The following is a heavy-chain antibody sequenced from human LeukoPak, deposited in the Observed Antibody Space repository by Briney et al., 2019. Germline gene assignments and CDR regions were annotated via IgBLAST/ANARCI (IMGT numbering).Heavy chain of an antibody. V-gene: IGHV4-4*02. Sequence: SGTLSLTCGVSGGSISNTNWWTWVRQPPGKGLEWMGRVYSGGSTNYNPSLKSRVTMSVDTSKNQFSLKVRSVTAADTAVYYCAGENWNYAYWGQGILVTVSS. CDR3: AGENWNYAY. J-gene: IGHJ4*02. CDR1: GGSISNTNW. D-gene: IGHD1-1*01. CDR2: VYSGGST.